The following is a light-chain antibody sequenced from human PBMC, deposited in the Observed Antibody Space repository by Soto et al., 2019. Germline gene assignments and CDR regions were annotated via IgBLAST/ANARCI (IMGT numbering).Light chain of an antibody. J-gene: IGLJ3*02. Sequence: QSALTQPPSASGSPGQSVTISCTGTSSDVGKYKFVSWYQQHPGKAPKVIIYEVNNRPSGVPDRFSGSKSANTASLTVSGLRAEDEADYYCSSYAGNNNLLFGGGTKVNVL. V-gene: IGLV2-8*01. CDR1: SSDVGKYKF. CDR2: EVN. CDR3: SSYAGNNNLL.